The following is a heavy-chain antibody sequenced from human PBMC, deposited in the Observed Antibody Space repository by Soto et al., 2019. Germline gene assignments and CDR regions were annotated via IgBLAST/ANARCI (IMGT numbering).Heavy chain of an antibody. CDR2: ISSGGDT. CDR3: AKDYSSGYYACDI. D-gene: IGHD3-22*01. CDR1: GFTFTTYA. Sequence: EVQLLESGGGLVQPGGSLRLSCAPSGFTFTTYAMSWVRQAPGKGLEWVSSISSGGDTYYADSVKGRFTISRDSSKNTLYLQMNNLRAEDTATYYCAKDYSSGYYACDIWGRGTMVTVSS. V-gene: IGHV3-23*01. J-gene: IGHJ3*02.